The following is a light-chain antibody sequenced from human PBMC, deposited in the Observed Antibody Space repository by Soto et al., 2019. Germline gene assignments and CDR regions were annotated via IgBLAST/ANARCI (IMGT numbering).Light chain of an antibody. CDR2: EVN. J-gene: IGLJ1*01. CDR3: SSYGGYNNVV. V-gene: IGLV2-8*01. CDR1: SSDVGGYSY. Sequence: QSVLTQPPSASGSPGQSVTISRTGTSSDVGGYSYVSWFQQHPGKAPKLIIHEVNQRPSGVPDRFSGSKSGNTASLTVSGLQAEDEGTYYCSSYGGYNNVVFGTGTKVTVL.